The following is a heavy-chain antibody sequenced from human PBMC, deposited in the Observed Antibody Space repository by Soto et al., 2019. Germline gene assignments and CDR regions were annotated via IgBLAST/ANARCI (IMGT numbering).Heavy chain of an antibody. Sequence: QIQLVQSGPEVKKPGTSVKVSCKASGFSFTSSIVQWVRQPRGQRLEWIGWIVVGSGNTIYAQKFQERVIVTRDKSTSTAYMELSSVTSEDTAVYYCAAGDYNDSSGYSYDFWGQGTLVTVSS. J-gene: IGHJ4*02. V-gene: IGHV1-58*01. CDR3: AAGDYNDSSGYSYDF. CDR2: IVVGSGNT. CDR1: GFSFTSSI. D-gene: IGHD3-22*01.